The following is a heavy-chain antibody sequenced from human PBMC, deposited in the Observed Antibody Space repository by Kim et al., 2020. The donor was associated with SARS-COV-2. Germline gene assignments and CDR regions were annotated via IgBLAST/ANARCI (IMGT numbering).Heavy chain of an antibody. D-gene: IGHD3-22*01. Sequence: GGSLRLSCAASGFTFSSYSMNWVRQAPGKGLEWVSYISSSSSTIYYADSVKGRFTISRDNAKNSLYLQMNSLRDEDTAVYYCARDYVSRPATNYDSSGYYYNWFDPWGQGTLVTVSS. J-gene: IGHJ5*02. CDR2: ISSSSSTI. V-gene: IGHV3-48*02. CDR3: ARDYVSRPATNYDSSGYYYNWFDP. CDR1: GFTFSSYS.